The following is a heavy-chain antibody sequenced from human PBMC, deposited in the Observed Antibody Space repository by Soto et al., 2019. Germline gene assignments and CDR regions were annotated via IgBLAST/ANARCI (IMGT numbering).Heavy chain of an antibody. CDR2: IYFDGAA. D-gene: IGHD4-4*01. CDR3: ARLGNYYQSLDP. CDR1: GDSISRTRYY. V-gene: IGHV4-39*01. Sequence: SETLSLTCTVSGDSISRTRYYWVWIRQTPGRGLEWIGSIYFDGAAFYNPSLKSRVTLSVDTSKSQFSLRLTSVTAADTAVYYCARLGNYYQSLDPWGPGTLVTVSS. J-gene: IGHJ5*02.